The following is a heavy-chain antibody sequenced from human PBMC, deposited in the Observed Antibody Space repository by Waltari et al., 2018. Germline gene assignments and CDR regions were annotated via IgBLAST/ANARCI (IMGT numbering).Heavy chain of an antibody. D-gene: IGHD3-22*01. CDR1: GFLFTNYW. J-gene: IGHJ4*02. Sequence: EVQLVESGGDLVQPGGSLGPSCAASGFLFTNYWMSWVSQAPGKGQERVANMNEDGSEKYYVDSVKGRFTISRDNAKNSLYLQMNSLRAEDTAVYYCVRDDSSGHYYFDYWGQGTLVTVSS. V-gene: IGHV3-7*03. CDR2: MNEDGSEK. CDR3: VRDDSSGHYYFDY.